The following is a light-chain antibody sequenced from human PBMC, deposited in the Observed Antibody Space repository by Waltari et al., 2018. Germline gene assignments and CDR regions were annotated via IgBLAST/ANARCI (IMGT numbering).Light chain of an antibody. CDR2: QAS. Sequence: DIQMTQSPSPLTAPVGNRVTISCRASQSISTWLDWYQERPGKVPKLLIYQASTLKSGVPARFSGSGSGTEFTLTISSLQPDDFATYYCQQHSTYPITFGQGTRLEIK. CDR1: QSISTW. J-gene: IGKJ5*01. V-gene: IGKV1-5*03. CDR3: QQHSTYPIT.